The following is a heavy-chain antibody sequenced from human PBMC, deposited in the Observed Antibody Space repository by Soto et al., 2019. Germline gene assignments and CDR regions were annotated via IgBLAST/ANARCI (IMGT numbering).Heavy chain of an antibody. CDR2: ISYDGSNK. D-gene: IGHD1-26*01. CDR3: ARVIGRRYYYYGMDV. J-gene: IGHJ6*02. Sequence: GGSLRLSCAASGFTFSSYAMHWVRQAPGKGLEWVAVISYDGSNKYYADSVKGRFTISRDNSKNTLYLQMNSLRAEDTAVYYCARVIGRRYYYYGMDVWGQGTTVTVSS. CDR1: GFTFSSYA. V-gene: IGHV3-30-3*01.